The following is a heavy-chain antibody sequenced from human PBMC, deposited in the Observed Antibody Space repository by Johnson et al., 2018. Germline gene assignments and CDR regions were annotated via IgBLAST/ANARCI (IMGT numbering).Heavy chain of an antibody. D-gene: IGHD6-19*01. Sequence: VQLVQSGGGVVQPGTSLRLSCATSGFTFSDSVMHWVRQAPGKGLEWVAGISLDGSKKHYTDSVKGRFTISRDNSENSGYLLMNSLTAEDTAVYYCAREGYSSGRAGLFDIWGQGTMITVSS. J-gene: IGHJ3*02. CDR2: ISLDGSKK. CDR3: AREGYSSGRAGLFDI. CDR1: GFTFSDSV. V-gene: IGHV3-30-3*01.